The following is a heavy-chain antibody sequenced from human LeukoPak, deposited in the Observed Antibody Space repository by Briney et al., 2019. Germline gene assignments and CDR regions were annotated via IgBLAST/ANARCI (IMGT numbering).Heavy chain of an antibody. CDR2: IYYSGSS. D-gene: IGHD5-18*01. CDR3: ARALDTAMVDY. CDR1: GGSISSSTYF. J-gene: IGHJ4*02. Sequence: SETLSLTCTVSGGSISSSTYFWGWIRQPPGKGLDWIGSIYYSGSSYYNPSLKSRVTISVDTSKSQFSLKLSSVTAADTAVYYCARALDTAMVDYWGQGTLVTVSS. V-gene: IGHV4-39*07.